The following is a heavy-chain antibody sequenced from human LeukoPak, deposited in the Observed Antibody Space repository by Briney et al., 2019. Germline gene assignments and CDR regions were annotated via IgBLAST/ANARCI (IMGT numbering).Heavy chain of an antibody. J-gene: IGHJ4*02. CDR2: ISYDGRDK. D-gene: IGHD4-23*01. CDR1: GFTFSSYG. V-gene: IGHV3-30*18. Sequence: SGGSLRLSCAASGFTFSSYGMQWVRQAPGKGLEWVAIISYDGRDKFYEDSVKGRFTISRDNSKSTLYPQMNNLRAEDTAVYYCAKPTTVLTSYYFDYWGQGTLVSVSS. CDR3: AKPTTVLTSYYFDY.